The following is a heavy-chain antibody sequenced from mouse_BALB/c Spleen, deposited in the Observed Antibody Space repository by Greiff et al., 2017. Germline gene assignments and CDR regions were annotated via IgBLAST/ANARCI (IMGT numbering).Heavy chain of an antibody. CDR1: GFAFSSYD. D-gene: IGHD1-1*02. CDR3: ARQDYDYEGMDY. Sequence: EVQLVESGGGLVKPGGSLKLSCAASGFAFSSYDMSWVRQTPEKRLEWVAYISSGGGSTYYPDTVKGRFTISRDNAKNTLYLQMSSLKSEDTAMYYCARQDYDYEGMDYWGQGTSVTVSS. V-gene: IGHV5-12-1*01. J-gene: IGHJ4*01. CDR2: ISSGGGST.